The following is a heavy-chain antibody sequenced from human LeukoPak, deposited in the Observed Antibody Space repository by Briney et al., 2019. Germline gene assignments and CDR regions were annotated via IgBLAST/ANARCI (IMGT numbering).Heavy chain of an antibody. Sequence: PGGSLRLSCAASGFTFSSYAMHWVRQAPGKGLEWVAVISYDGSNKYYADSVKGRFTISRDNSKNTLYLQMNSLRAEDTAVYYCARSDRPQYCSSTSCYNPPYYYGMDVWGQGTTVTVSS. J-gene: IGHJ6*02. CDR1: GFTFSSYA. CDR2: ISYDGSNK. D-gene: IGHD2-2*02. V-gene: IGHV3-30*04. CDR3: ARSDRPQYCSSTSCYNPPYYYGMDV.